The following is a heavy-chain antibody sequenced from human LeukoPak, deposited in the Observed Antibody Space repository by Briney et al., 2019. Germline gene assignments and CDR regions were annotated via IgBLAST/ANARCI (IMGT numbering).Heavy chain of an antibody. CDR2: IYYIRNT. Sequence: KASETLSLTCTVSGASVGSAVYYWSWVRQPPGGGLEWIGYIYYIRNTNYNPSLKSRVTMSLDPSENQFSLKPNSVTAADTAVYYCARTQSQSGSYRYYFGYWGQGTLVTVSS. D-gene: IGHD1-26*01. CDR1: GASVGSAVYY. V-gene: IGHV4-61*08. CDR3: ARTQSQSGSYRYYFGY. J-gene: IGHJ4*02.